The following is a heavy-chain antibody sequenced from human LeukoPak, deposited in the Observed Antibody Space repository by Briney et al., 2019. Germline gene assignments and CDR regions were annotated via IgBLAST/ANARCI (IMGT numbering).Heavy chain of an antibody. D-gene: IGHD3-22*01. J-gene: IGHJ4*02. CDR2: IYYTGST. CDR3: ARDAIFMAAGYYFDY. CDR1: GGSISSSSYY. V-gene: IGHV4-39*02. Sequence: SETLSLTCTVSGGSISSSSYYWGWIRQPPGKGLEWIGSIYYTGSTYYNPSLKSRVTISVDTSKNQFSLKLSSVTAADTAVYYCARDAIFMAAGYYFDYWGQGSLVTVSS.